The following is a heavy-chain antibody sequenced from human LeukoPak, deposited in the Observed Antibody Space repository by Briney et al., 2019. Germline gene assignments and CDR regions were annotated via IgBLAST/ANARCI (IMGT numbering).Heavy chain of an antibody. J-gene: IGHJ4*02. CDR2: ISGSGGST. CDR3: AKVSLRVVPSATFDY. V-gene: IGHV3-23*01. Sequence: GGSLRLSCAASGFTFSSYAMSWVRQAPGKGLEWVSAISGSGGSTYYADSVKGRFTISRDNSKNTLYLQMHSLRAEDTAVYYCAKVSLRVVPSATFDYWGQGTLVTVSS. CDR1: GFTFSSYA. D-gene: IGHD2-2*01.